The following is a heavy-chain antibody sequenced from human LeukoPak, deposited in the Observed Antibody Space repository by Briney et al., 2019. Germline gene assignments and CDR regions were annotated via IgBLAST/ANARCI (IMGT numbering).Heavy chain of an antibody. Sequence: GGSLRLSCAASGFTFSSYSMNWVRQAPGKGLEWVSSISSSSSYIYYADSVKGRFTISRDNAKNSLYLQMNSLRAEDTAVYYCARDFGGSSGYYSFDYWGQGTLVTVSS. V-gene: IGHV3-21*01. CDR3: ARDFGGSSGYYSFDY. CDR2: ISSSSSYI. D-gene: IGHD3-22*01. CDR1: GFTFSSYS. J-gene: IGHJ4*02.